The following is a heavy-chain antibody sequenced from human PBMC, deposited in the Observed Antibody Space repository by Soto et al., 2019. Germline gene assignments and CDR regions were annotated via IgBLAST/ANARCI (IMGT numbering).Heavy chain of an antibody. CDR3: ARGDYDFWSGYYNPRLYYYGMDV. J-gene: IGHJ6*02. CDR1: GGSVSSGSYY. D-gene: IGHD3-3*01. CDR2: IYYSGST. V-gene: IGHV4-61*01. Sequence: PSETLSLTCTVSGGSVSSGSYYWSWIRQPPGKGLEWIGYIYYSGSTNYNPSLKSRVTISVDTSKNQFSLKLSSVTAADTAVYYCARGDYDFWSGYYNPRLYYYGMDVWGQGTTVTV.